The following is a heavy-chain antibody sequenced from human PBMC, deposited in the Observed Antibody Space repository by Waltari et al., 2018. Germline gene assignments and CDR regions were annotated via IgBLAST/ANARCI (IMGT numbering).Heavy chain of an antibody. J-gene: IGHJ6*02. CDR1: GYSFTSYW. CDR3: ARQGYYYGSGSYYYGMDV. CDR2: IYPGDSDT. Sequence: EVQLVQSGAEVKKPGESLKISCKGSGYSFTSYWIAWVRQMPGKGLEWMGIIYPGDSDTRYSPSFQGQVTISADKSISTAYLQWSSLKASDTAMYYCARQGYYYGSGSYYYGMDVWGQGTTVTVSS. V-gene: IGHV5-51*01. D-gene: IGHD3-10*01.